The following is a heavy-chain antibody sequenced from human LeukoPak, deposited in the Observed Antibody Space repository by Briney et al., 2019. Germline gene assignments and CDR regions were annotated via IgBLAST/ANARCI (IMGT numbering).Heavy chain of an antibody. J-gene: IGHJ3*02. CDR2: IWYDGRTE. V-gene: IGHV3-33*06. CDR3: AKGRISGHDAFDI. D-gene: IGHD1-26*01. CDR1: GFTFSNYA. Sequence: PGKSLRLSCEASGFTFSNYAMHWVRQAPGKGLEWVALIWYDGRTEFYADSVKGRFTISRDNSKNTLYLQMNSLRAEDTAVYYCAKGRISGHDAFDIWGQGTMVTVSS.